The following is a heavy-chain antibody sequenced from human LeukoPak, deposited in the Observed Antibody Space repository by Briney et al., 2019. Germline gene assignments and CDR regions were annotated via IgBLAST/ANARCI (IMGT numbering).Heavy chain of an antibody. CDR1: GFTFSSYS. V-gene: IGHV3-21*01. CDR2: ISSSSSYI. CDR3: ARAFGYDYVFDY. J-gene: IGHJ4*02. Sequence: GGSLRLSCAGSGFTFSSYSMNWVRQAPGKGLEWVSIISSSSSYIYYADSVKGRFTISRDNAKNSLYLQMNSLRAEDTAVYYCARAFGYDYVFDYWGQRTLVTVSS. D-gene: IGHD5-12*01.